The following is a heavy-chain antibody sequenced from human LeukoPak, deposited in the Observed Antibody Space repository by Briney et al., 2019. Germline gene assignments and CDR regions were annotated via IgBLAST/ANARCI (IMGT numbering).Heavy chain of an antibody. CDR3: AKEIAAAGTRYYYYYGMDV. CDR2: ISYDGSNK. CDR1: GFTFSSYA. Sequence: GGSLRLSCAASGFTFSSYAMTWVRQAPGKGLEWVAVISYDGSNKYYADSVKGRFTISRDNSKNTLYLQMNSLRAEDTAVYYCAKEIAAAGTRYYYYYGMDVWGQGTTVTVSS. J-gene: IGHJ6*02. D-gene: IGHD6-13*01. V-gene: IGHV3-30*18.